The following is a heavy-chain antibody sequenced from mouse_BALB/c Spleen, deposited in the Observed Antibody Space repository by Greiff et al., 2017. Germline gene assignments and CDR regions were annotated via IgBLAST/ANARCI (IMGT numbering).Heavy chain of an antibody. CDR3: ARSSLTGRDY. CDR2: ISYSGST. Sequence: EVKLMESGPGLVKPSQSLSLTCTVTGYSITSDYAWNWIRQFPGNKLEWMGYISYSGSTSYNPSLKSRISITRDTSKNQFFLQLNSVTTEDTATYYCARSSLTGRDYGGQGTTLTVSA. V-gene: IGHV3-2*02. J-gene: IGHJ2*01. D-gene: IGHD4-1*01. CDR1: GYSITSDYA.